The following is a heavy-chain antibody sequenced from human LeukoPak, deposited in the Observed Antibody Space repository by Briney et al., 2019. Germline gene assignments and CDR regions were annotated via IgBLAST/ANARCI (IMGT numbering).Heavy chain of an antibody. J-gene: IGHJ5*02. Sequence: GESLKISCKGSGYRFTSYWISWVRQMPGKGLEWMGRIDPDDSYTSYSPSFQGRVSISVDKSISTVYLQWSSLKASDTAIYYCARAEMPSVAGEDWFDPWGQGTLVTVSS. CDR3: ARAEMPSVAGEDWFDP. V-gene: IGHV5-10-1*01. D-gene: IGHD3-10*01. CDR2: IDPDDSYT. CDR1: GYRFTSYW.